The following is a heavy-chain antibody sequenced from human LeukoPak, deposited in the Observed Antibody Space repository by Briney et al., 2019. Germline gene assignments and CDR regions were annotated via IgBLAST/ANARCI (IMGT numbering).Heavy chain of an antibody. CDR1: GFTFNRYA. CDR2: ISSSSGTI. CDR3: ASGASEWFGESTV. V-gene: IGHV3-48*04. D-gene: IGHD3-10*01. J-gene: IGHJ4*02. Sequence: GGSLRLSCAVSGFTFNRYAMNWVRQVPGKGLEWVSFISSSSGTIFYADSVKGRFSISRDNAKNSLYLQMNSLRAEDTAVYYCASGASEWFGESTVWGQGALVTVSS.